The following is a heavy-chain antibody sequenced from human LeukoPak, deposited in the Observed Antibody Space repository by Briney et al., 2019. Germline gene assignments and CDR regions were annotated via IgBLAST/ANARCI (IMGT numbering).Heavy chain of an antibody. V-gene: IGHV3-7*04. D-gene: IGHD3-9*01. CDR3: TRVGHIDEGIDY. CDR2: IKQDGSKK. CDR1: GFPFSSYW. J-gene: IGHJ4*02. Sequence: SGGSLRLSCVASGFPFSSYWMTWVRQAPGKGLEWVANIKQDGSKKSYVDSVKGRFTISRDNPKNSLYLQMNSLRAEDTAIYYCTRVGHIDEGIDYWGQGTLVTVSS.